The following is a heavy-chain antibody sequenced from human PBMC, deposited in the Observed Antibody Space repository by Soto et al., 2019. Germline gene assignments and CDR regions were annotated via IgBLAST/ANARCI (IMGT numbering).Heavy chain of an antibody. CDR2: IYYSGST. CDR3: ARDASGQLGRIDY. V-gene: IGHV4-31*03. J-gene: IGHJ4*02. CDR1: GGSISSGGYY. D-gene: IGHD6-6*01. Sequence: PSETLSLTCTVSGGSISSGGYYWSWIRQHPGKGLEWIGYIYYSGSTYYNPSLKSRVTISVDTSKNQFSLKLSSVTAADTAVYYCARDASGQLGRIDYCGQGTLVTVSS.